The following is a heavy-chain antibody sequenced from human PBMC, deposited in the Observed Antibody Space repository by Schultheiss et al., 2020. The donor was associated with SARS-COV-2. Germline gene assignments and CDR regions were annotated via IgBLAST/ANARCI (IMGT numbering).Heavy chain of an antibody. CDR2: VFHSGNT. Sequence: SETLSLTCAVSGYSISSDYYWGWIRQPPGKGLEWIGSVFHSGNTNYNPSLKSRVTISVDTSKNQFSLKLSSVTAADTAVYYCARATAARAPNWFDPWGQGTLVTVSS. D-gene: IGHD6-6*01. CDR3: ARATAARAPNWFDP. V-gene: IGHV4-38-2*01. J-gene: IGHJ5*02. CDR1: GYSISSDYY.